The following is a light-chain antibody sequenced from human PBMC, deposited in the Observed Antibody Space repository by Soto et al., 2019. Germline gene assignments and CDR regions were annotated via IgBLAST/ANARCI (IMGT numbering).Light chain of an antibody. CDR2: DAS. Sequence: EIVLTQSPATLSLSPGERATLSCRASQSVRNYLAWYQQKPGQAPRLLIYDASNGATGIPARFSGSGSGTDFTLTISSLEPEDFAVYYCQQRYNWPWTFGQGTKLEIK. CDR1: QSVRNY. J-gene: IGKJ1*01. CDR3: QQRYNWPWT. V-gene: IGKV3-11*01.